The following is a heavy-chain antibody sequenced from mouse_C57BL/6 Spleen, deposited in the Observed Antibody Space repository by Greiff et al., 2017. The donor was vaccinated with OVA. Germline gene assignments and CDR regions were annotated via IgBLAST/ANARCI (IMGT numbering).Heavy chain of an antibody. Sequence: VQLQQPGAELVKPGASVKLSCKASGYTFTSYWMHWVKQRPGQGLEWIGIIHPNSGSTNYNEKFKSKATLTVDKSSSTAYMQLSSLTSEDSAVYYCARYDYDGLFAYWGQGTLVTVSA. V-gene: IGHV1-64*01. CDR2: IHPNSGST. J-gene: IGHJ3*01. CDR1: GYTFTSYW. D-gene: IGHD2-4*01. CDR3: ARYDYDGLFAY.